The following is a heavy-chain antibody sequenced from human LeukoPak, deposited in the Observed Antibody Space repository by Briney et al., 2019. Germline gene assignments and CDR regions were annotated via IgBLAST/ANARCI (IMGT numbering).Heavy chain of an antibody. V-gene: IGHV3-74*01. CDR2: INSDGSST. D-gene: IGHD3-10*01. CDR1: GFTFSSYW. J-gene: IGHJ5*02. CDR3: AREDGSGSYYNSNWFDP. Sequence: GGSLRLSCAASGFTFSSYWMHWVRQAPGKGLVWVSRINSDGSSTSYADSVKGRFTISRDNAKNTLYLQMNSLRAEDTAVYYCAREDGSGSYYNSNWFDPWGQGTLVTVSS.